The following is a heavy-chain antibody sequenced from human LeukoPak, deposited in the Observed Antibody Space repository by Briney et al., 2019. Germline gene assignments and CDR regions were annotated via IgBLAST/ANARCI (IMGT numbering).Heavy chain of an antibody. Sequence: SVKVSCKASGGTFSSYTISWVRQAPGQGLERMGRIIPILGIANYAQKFQGRVTITADKSTSTAYMELSSLRSEDTAVYYCAREPLYYYGSGSYFDYWGQGTLVTVSS. CDR1: GGTFSSYT. D-gene: IGHD3-10*01. V-gene: IGHV1-69*04. CDR3: AREPLYYYGSGSYFDY. J-gene: IGHJ4*02. CDR2: IIPILGIA.